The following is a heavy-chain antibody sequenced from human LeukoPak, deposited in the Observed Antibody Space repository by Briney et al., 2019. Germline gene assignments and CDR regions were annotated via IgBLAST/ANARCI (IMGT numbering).Heavy chain of an antibody. CDR3: ARGDHVRTYAESAFDI. Sequence: ASVKVSCKSYGYTFTSYFMHWVRQAPGQGLEWMGIINPSGGSTNYAQKFQGRVTMTRDTSTSTVYMELSRLRSEDTAVYYCARGDHVRTYAESAFDIWGQGTKVTVSS. D-gene: IGHD3-10*02. CDR1: GYTFTSYF. CDR2: INPSGGST. V-gene: IGHV1-46*01. J-gene: IGHJ3*02.